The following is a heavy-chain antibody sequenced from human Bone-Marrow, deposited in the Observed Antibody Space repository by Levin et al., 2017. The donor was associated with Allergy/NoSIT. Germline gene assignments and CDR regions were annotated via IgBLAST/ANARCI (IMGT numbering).Heavy chain of an antibody. CDR3: AKSQLWLGGSYYYGLDV. D-gene: IGHD5-18*01. J-gene: IGHJ6*02. Sequence: GESLKISCAASGFTFNNYDMSWVRQAPGKGLEWVSSIAASGATTFYADSVKGRFTISRDNFKNTLFLQMSSLRAEDTAIYYCAKSQLWLGGSYYYGLDVWGQGTTVTVSS. CDR2: IAASGATT. CDR1: GFTFNNYD. V-gene: IGHV3-23*01.